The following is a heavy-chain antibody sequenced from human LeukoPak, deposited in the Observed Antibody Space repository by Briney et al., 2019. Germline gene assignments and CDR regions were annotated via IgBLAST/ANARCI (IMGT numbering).Heavy chain of an antibody. Sequence: GGSLRLSCAASGFTFTAYAMSWFRQTPGKGLEWVGNIHQDGSVTNYVDAVKGRFTISRDNARNSVFLQLNSLRAEDTALYYCARGRGWVDHWGQGTLVTVPS. CDR2: IHQDGSVT. V-gene: IGHV3-7*01. CDR3: ARGRGWVDH. D-gene: IGHD3-16*01. CDR1: GFTFTAYA. J-gene: IGHJ4*02.